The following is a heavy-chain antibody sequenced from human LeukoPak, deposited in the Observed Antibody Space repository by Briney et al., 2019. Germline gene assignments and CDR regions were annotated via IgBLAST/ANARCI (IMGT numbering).Heavy chain of an antibody. CDR3: AKALGPGYSNSWYSDY. Sequence: GGSLRLSCAASGFTFSSYAMSWVRQAPGKGLEWVSAISGSGGSTYYADSVKGRFTISRHNSKNTLYLQMNSLRAEDTAVYYCAKALGPGYSNSWYSDYWGQGTLVTVPS. D-gene: IGHD6-13*01. CDR2: ISGSGGST. J-gene: IGHJ4*02. V-gene: IGHV3-23*01. CDR1: GFTFSSYA.